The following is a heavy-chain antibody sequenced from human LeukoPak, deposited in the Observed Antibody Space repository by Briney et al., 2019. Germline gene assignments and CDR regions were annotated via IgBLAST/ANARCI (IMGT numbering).Heavy chain of an antibody. CDR2: IIPIFGTA. Sequence: GASVKVSCKASGYTFTSYGISWVRQAPGQGLEWMGGIIPIFGTANYAQKFQGRVTITTDESTSTAYMELSSLRSEDTAVYYCARSGWADEFVYDFWSGYQSARGGYYYMDVWGKGTTVTVSS. V-gene: IGHV1-69*05. CDR3: ARSGWADEFVYDFWSGYQSARGGYYYMDV. CDR1: GYTFTSYG. J-gene: IGHJ6*03. D-gene: IGHD3-3*01.